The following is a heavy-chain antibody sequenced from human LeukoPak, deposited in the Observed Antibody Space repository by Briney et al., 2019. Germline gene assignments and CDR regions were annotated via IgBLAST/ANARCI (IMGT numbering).Heavy chain of an antibody. V-gene: IGHV3-30*03. CDR3: AGRFEWLSSFDY. CDR2: ISHDGSSE. J-gene: IGHJ4*02. CDR1: GFTFSNYA. D-gene: IGHD3-3*01. Sequence: GGSLRLSCAASGFTFSNYAMHWVRQAPGKGLEWVALISHDGSSEYYADSMKGRFTISRDNSKNTFYLQMNSLRAEDTAVYYCAGRFEWLSSFDYWGQGTLVTVSS.